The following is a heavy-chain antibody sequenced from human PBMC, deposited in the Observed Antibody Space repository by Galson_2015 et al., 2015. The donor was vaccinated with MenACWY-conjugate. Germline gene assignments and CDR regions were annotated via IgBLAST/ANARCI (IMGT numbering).Heavy chain of an antibody. CDR3: DRGYCSGDTCPVGFDP. CDR2: TYYRSKWYS. CDR1: GDSVSSDSAA. Sequence: CAISGDSVSSDSAAWNWFRQSPSRGLEWLGRTYYRSKWYSEYALSVRSRIRVSPDTSNNRFSLQLNSLTLEDTAVYYCDRGYCSGDTCPVGFDPWGQGTVVTVSS. V-gene: IGHV6-1*01. J-gene: IGHJ5*02. D-gene: IGHD2-15*01.